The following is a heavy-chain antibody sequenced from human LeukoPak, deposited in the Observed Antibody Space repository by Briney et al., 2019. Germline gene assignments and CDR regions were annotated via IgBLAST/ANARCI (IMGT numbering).Heavy chain of an antibody. CDR1: GFSLSNYG. D-gene: IGHD3/OR15-3a*01. J-gene: IGHJ4*02. CDR2: ISYDGSNR. CDR3: AKAVRLAYGTGYYSFDY. V-gene: IGHV3-30*18. Sequence: GGSLRLSCAASGFSLSNYGMHWVRQAPGKGLDWVAVISYDGSNRYYADSVKGRFTISRDSSKHTLYLQMNSLRAEDTAVYYCAKAVRLAYGTGYYSFDYWGQGTLVTVSS.